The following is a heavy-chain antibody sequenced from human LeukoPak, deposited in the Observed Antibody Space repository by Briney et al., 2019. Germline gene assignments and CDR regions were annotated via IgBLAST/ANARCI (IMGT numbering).Heavy chain of an antibody. CDR2: IWYDGGDK. D-gene: IGHD5-12*01. CDR1: GATFRSSV. Sequence: GGSLRLSCAASGATFRSSVMHWVRQAPGKRLEWVAVIWYDGGDKKYADSVKGRFTISRDNSKNTLYLQMNSLRAEDTAVYYCARDRGYSGYQYYFDYWGQGTLVTVSS. CDR3: ARDRGYSGYQYYFDY. J-gene: IGHJ4*02. V-gene: IGHV3-33*01.